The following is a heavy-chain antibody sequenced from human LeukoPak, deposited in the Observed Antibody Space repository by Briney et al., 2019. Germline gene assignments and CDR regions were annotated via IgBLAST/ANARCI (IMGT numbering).Heavy chain of an antibody. V-gene: IGHV1-2*02. CDR2: INPNSGGT. D-gene: IGHD3-22*01. J-gene: IGHJ4*02. CDR3: ARGASQTYYYDSSGYCDY. Sequence: ASVKVSCKASGYTFTGYYMRWVRQAPGQGLEWMGWINPNSGGTNYAQKFQGRVTMTRDTSISTAYMELSRLRSDDTAVYYCARGASQTYYYDSSGYCDYWGQGTLVTVSS. CDR1: GYTFTGYY.